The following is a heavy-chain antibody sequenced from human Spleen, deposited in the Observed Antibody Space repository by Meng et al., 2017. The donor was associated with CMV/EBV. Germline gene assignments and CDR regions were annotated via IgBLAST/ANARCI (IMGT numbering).Heavy chain of an antibody. D-gene: IGHD2-21*01. CDR2: INHRGSP. Sequence: SETLSLTCAVYGGSFSGYYWFWVRQPPGKGLEWIGEINHRGSPNYNPSLKSRVTVSVDTSKNHFSLNLSSVTAADTAVYYCARPAAYCGGDCYWGYWGQGTLVTVPS. J-gene: IGHJ4*02. CDR1: GGSFSGYY. CDR3: ARPAAYCGGDCYWGY. V-gene: IGHV4-34*01.